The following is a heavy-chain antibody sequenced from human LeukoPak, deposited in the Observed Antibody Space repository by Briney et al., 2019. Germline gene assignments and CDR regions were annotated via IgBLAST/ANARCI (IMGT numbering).Heavy chain of an antibody. CDR2: IKSKTDGGTT. V-gene: IGHV3-15*01. CDR1: GFTFSNAW. CDR3: TTEKYVWGSPPDY. J-gene: IGHJ4*02. Sequence: GGSLRLSCSASGFTFSNAWMSWVRQAPGEGLEWVGRIKSKTDGGTTDYAAPVKGRFTISRDDSNNTLYLQMNSLKTEDTAVYYCTTEKYVWGSPPDYWGQGTLVTVSS. D-gene: IGHD3-16*01.